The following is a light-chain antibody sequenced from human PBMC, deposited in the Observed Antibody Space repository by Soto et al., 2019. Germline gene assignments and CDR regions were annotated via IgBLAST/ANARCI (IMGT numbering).Light chain of an antibody. CDR1: QSVGTS. CDR2: HSS. Sequence: EIVLTQSPATLSSSPGESATLSCRVSQSVGTSLAWHQQKPGQAPRLLIFHSSERAVAIPARFSGSGSGTEFTLTISGLESGDSAVYYCQQRNHCGLTFGPGTTVVVK. V-gene: IGKV3-11*01. CDR3: QQRNHCGLT. J-gene: IGKJ3*01.